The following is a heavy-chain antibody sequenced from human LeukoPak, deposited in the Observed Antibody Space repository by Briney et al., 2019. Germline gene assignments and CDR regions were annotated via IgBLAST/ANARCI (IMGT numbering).Heavy chain of an antibody. D-gene: IGHD4-23*01. J-gene: IGHJ4*02. V-gene: IGHV3-23*01. CDR3: ARLRGNNDQNKDYFDY. CDR1: GFTFSSYG. Sequence: TGGSLRLSCAASGFTFSSYGMSWVRQVPGKGLERVSAISGSGGSTYYADSVKGRFTISRDLSKSTLYLQMNSLRDEDTAVYYCARLRGNNDQNKDYFDYWGQGTLVTVSS. CDR2: ISGSGGST.